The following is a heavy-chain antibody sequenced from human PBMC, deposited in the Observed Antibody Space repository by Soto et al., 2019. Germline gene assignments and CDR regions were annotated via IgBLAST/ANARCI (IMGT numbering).Heavy chain of an antibody. CDR2: ISSSSVTK. CDR3: ARDRLGCSGGGCYSGYNGMDV. J-gene: IGHJ6*02. Sequence: EVQLVESGGGLVQPGGSLRLSCAASGFTFSTYSLNWVRQAPGKGLEWVSYISSSSVTKNYADSVKGRFTISRDNAKNSLYLQMNSLRDEDTAVYYCARDRLGCSGGGCYSGYNGMDVWGQGTTVTVSS. V-gene: IGHV3-48*02. CDR1: GFTFSTYS. D-gene: IGHD2-15*01.